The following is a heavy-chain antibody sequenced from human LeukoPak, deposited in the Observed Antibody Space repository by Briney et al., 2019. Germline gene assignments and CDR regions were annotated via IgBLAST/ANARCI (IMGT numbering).Heavy chain of an antibody. V-gene: IGHV4-39*01. CDR1: GGSISSSSYY. D-gene: IGHD5-18*01. Sequence: SETLSLTCTVSGGSISSSSYYWGWIRQPPGKGLEWIGSIYYSGSTYYNPSLKSRVTISVDTSKNQFSLKLSSVTAADTAVYYCASYVDTAMTFDYWGQGTLSPSPQ. J-gene: IGHJ4*02. CDR3: ASYVDTAMTFDY. CDR2: IYYSGST.